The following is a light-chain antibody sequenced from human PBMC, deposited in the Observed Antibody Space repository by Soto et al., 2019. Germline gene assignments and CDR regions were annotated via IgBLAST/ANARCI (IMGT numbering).Light chain of an antibody. CDR2: LGS. V-gene: IGKV2-28*01. J-gene: IGKJ4*01. CDR1: QSLLHDNGFNF. Sequence: DIVMTQSPLFLSVNPGEPASISCRSSQSLLHDNGFNFLNWYLQKPGQSPQLLISLGSSRASGVPDRFSGSASGRDFTLLISRVEAEDVGVFYCMQALETPLTFGGGTKVEIK. CDR3: MQALETPLT.